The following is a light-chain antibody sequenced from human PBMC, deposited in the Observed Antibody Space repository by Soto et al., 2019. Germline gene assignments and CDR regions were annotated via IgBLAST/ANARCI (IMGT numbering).Light chain of an antibody. V-gene: IGLV2-8*01. CDR2: EVS. CDR1: SSDIGDYNY. J-gene: IGLJ3*02. Sequence: QSALTQPPSASGSLGQSVTISCTGTSSDIGDYNYVSWYQQHAGKAPKLMIYEVSQRPSGVPDRFSGSKSGNTASLTVSGLQAEDAADYYCGSYVGSKSFVFDGGTKLTVL. CDR3: GSYVGSKSFV.